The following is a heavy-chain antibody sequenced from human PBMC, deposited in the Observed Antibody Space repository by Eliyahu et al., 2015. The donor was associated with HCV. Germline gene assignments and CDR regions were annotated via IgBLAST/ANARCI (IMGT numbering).Heavy chain of an antibody. CDR3: AREGXEGYNVGFDY. D-gene: IGHD5-24*01. V-gene: IGHV3-48*03. CDR1: GFTFSTYE. Sequence: GGLVQPGGSLRLSCVASGFTFSTYEMNWVRQAPGKGLEWLSYIIGSGSRXYYADXVKGRLTISRDNAKNSLYLQMNSLRVEDTGVYYCAREGXEGYNVGFDYWGQGTLVTVSS. CDR2: IIGSGSRX. J-gene: IGHJ4*02.